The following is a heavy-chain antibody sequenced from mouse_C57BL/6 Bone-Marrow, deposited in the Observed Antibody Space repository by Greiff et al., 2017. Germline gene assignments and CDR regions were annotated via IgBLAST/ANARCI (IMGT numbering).Heavy chain of an antibody. V-gene: IGHV1-42*01. CDR3: ARRSSHYYAMDY. D-gene: IGHD1-1*01. CDR1: GYSFTSYY. CDR2: INPSTGGT. Sequence: EVMLVESGPELVKPGASVKISCKASGYSFTSYYMNWVKQSPEKSLEWIGEINPSTGGTTYNQKFKAKATLTVDKSSSTAYMQLKSLTSEDSAVYYCARRSSHYYAMDYWGQGTSVTVSS. J-gene: IGHJ4*01.